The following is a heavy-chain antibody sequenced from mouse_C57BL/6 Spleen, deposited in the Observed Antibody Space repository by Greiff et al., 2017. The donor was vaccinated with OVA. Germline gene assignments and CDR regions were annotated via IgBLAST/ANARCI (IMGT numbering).Heavy chain of an antibody. V-gene: IGHV1-22*01. CDR1: GYTFTDYN. CDR2: INPNNGGT. Sequence: VQLKQSGPELVKPGASVKMSCKASGYTFTDYNMHWVKQSHGKSLEWIGYINPNNGGTSYNQKFKGKATLTVNKSSSTAYMELRSLTSEDSAVYYCARERVSHWYFDVWGTGTTVTVSS. J-gene: IGHJ1*03. CDR3: ARERVSHWYFDV.